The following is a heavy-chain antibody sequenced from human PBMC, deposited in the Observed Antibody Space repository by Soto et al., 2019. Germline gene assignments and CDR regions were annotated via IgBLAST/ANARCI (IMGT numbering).Heavy chain of an antibody. V-gene: IGHV1-46*01. D-gene: IGHD6-25*01. J-gene: IGHJ3*02. CDR3: ARGSSEDAFDI. Sequence: QVQLVQSGAEVTKPGASVKVSCKASGYTFTSYYMHWVRQAPGQGLEWMGIINPSGGSKSYAQKFQGRVTMPRDTSTSTVYMELSSLRSEDTAVYYCARGSSEDAFDIWGQVTMVTVSS. CDR2: INPSGGSK. CDR1: GYTFTSYY.